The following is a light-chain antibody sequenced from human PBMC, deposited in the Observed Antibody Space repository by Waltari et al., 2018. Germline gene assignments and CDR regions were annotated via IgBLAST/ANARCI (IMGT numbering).Light chain of an antibody. CDR3: FSYRSSSTWV. CDR1: SSDVGGYNY. Sequence: QSALTQPASVSESPGQSITISCSGTSSDVGGYNYFCWYQQHPGKAPKLIIYDVAKRPSGVSNRFSGSKSGNTASLTISGLQAEDEADYYCFSYRSSSTWVFGGGTKLTVL. CDR2: DVA. J-gene: IGLJ3*02. V-gene: IGLV2-14*01.